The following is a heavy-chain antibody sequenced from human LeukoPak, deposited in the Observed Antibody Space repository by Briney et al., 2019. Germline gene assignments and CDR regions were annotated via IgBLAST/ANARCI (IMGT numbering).Heavy chain of an antibody. CDR1: GFTFSDYY. J-gene: IGHJ4*02. D-gene: IGHD1-7*01. Sequence: GGSLRLSCAASGFTFSDYYMSWIRQAPGKGLEWVATITLDGSEKYYADSVKGRFTISRDNAKNSLYLQMNSLRAEDTAVYYCARANYCFDYWGQGTVVTVSS. CDR2: ITLDGSEK. V-gene: IGHV3-7*01. CDR3: ARANYCFDY.